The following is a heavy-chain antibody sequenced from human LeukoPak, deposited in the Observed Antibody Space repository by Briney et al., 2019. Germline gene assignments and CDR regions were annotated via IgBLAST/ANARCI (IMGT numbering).Heavy chain of an antibody. CDR1: GGSISNKY. J-gene: IGHJ5*02. Sequence: SETLSLTCTVSGGSISNKYWSWIRQPPGKGLEWIGYIYYSGNTNYNPSLKSRVTILVDTSKNQVSLKLSSVTAADTAVYYCARDSGTTGEVKFDPWGQGTLVTVSS. CDR3: ARDSGTTGEVKFDP. V-gene: IGHV4-59*01. D-gene: IGHD3-10*01. CDR2: IYYSGNT.